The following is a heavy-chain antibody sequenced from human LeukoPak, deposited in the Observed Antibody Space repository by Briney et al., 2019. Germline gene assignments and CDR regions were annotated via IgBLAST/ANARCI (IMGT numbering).Heavy chain of an antibody. CDR3: ARDSLVAAGRKYYFDY. Sequence: GGSLRLSCAASGFTFSGYSMNWVRQAPGKGLEWVSYISSSSSTIYYADSVKGRFTISRDNAKNSLYLQMNSLRAEDTAVYYCARDSLVAAGRKYYFDYWGQGTLVTVSS. D-gene: IGHD6-13*01. V-gene: IGHV3-48*01. J-gene: IGHJ4*02. CDR1: GFTFSGYS. CDR2: ISSSSSTI.